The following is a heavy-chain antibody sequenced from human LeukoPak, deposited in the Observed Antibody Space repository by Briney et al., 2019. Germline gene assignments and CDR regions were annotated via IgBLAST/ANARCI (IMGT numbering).Heavy chain of an antibody. CDR1: GYSLTSYW. D-gene: IGHD6-19*01. J-gene: IGHJ1*01. V-gene: IGHV5-51*01. CDR3: ATMSSSGWFQH. Sequence: GESLKISCKGSGYSLTSYWIGWVRQMPGKGVEGRGINYPGHSDTRYTPSCQGQVNISADKSISTADLQWSRLKASDTGMYYCATMSSSGWFQHWGQGTLVTVSS. CDR2: NYPGHSDT.